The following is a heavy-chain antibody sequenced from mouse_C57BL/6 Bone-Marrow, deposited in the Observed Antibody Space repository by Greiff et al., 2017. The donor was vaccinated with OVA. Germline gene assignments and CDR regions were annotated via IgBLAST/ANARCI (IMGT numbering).Heavy chain of an antibody. D-gene: IGHD1-1*01. J-gene: IGHJ1*03. CDR1: GFTFSDYG. V-gene: IGHV5-15*01. Sequence: EVQGVESGGGLVQPGGSLKLSCAASGFTFSDYGMAWVRQAPRKGPEWVAFISNLAYSIYYADTVTGRFTISRENAKNTLYLEMSSLRSEDTAMYYCARKGDHYGSSYWYFDGWGTGTTVTVSS. CDR2: ISNLAYSI. CDR3: ARKGDHYGSSYWYFDG.